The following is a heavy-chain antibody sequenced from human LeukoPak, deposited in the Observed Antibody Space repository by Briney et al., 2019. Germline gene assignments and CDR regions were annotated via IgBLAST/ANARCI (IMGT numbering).Heavy chain of an antibody. V-gene: IGHV1-2*02. Sequence: GASVKVSCKASGYTFTGYYMHWVRQAHGQGLEWMGWINPNSGGTNYAQKFQGRVTMTRDTSISTAYMELSRLRSDDTAVYYCARDGELGGYCSSTSCHESDYWGQGTLVTVSS. CDR2: INPNSGGT. J-gene: IGHJ4*02. CDR3: ARDGELGGYCSSTSCHESDY. CDR1: GYTFTGYY. D-gene: IGHD2-2*01.